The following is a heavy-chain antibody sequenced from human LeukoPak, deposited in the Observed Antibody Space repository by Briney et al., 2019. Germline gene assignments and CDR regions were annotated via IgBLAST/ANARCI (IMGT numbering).Heavy chain of an antibody. J-gene: IGHJ4*02. CDR2: ISTNGGST. D-gene: IGHD6-13*01. CDR1: RFTSSRFP. V-gene: IGHV3-64*01. CDR3: AGGSSWYRGIDY. Sequence: QPGGSLKPSCPAPRFTSSRFPMNWLRQVPGRGLEYVSAISTNGGSTYYANSVKGRFTISRDNSKNTLYLQMGNLRAEDMAVYYCAGGSSWYRGIDYWGQGTLVTVSS.